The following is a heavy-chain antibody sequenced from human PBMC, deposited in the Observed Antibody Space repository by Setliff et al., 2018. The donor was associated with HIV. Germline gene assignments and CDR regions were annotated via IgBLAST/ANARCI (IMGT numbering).Heavy chain of an antibody. CDR3: TKDHLSGWASDC. J-gene: IGHJ4*02. CDR2: ISWNSGSI. V-gene: IGHV3-9*01. CDR1: GFTFDDYA. D-gene: IGHD6-19*01. Sequence: PGGSLRLSCAASGFTFDDYAMHWVRQAPGKGLEWVSGISWNSGSIGYADSVKGRFIISRDNAKNSLYLQMNSLRAEDTAMYYCTKDHLSGWASDCWGQGTLVTVSS.